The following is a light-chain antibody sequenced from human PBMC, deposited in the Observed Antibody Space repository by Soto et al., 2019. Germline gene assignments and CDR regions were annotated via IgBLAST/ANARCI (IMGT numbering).Light chain of an antibody. Sequence: QSALTQPPSASRSPGQSVTISCTGTSNDVGGYNYVSWYQQHPGKAPKLMIHEVSKRPSGVPDRFSGSKSGNTASLTVSGLLTEDEADYYCSSYGGANTVVFGGGTKLTVL. J-gene: IGLJ2*01. CDR1: SNDVGGYNY. CDR3: SSYGGANTVV. V-gene: IGLV2-8*02. CDR2: EVS.